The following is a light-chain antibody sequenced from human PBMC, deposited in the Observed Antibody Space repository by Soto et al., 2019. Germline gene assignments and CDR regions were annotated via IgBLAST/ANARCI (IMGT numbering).Light chain of an antibody. CDR1: QSISNW. V-gene: IGKV1-5*03. Sequence: DIQMTQSPSTLSASVGDRVTITCRASQSISNWLAWYQQKPGKAPKLLIYKASSLESGGPSRFSGSGSGTEFTLTISSLQPDDFATYYCQQYNSYWTFGQGTKVDIK. J-gene: IGKJ1*01. CDR3: QQYNSYWT. CDR2: KAS.